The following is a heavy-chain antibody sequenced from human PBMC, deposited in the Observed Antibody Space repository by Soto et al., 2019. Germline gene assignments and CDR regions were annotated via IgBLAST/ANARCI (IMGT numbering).Heavy chain of an antibody. V-gene: IGHV1-18*01. Sequence: GASVKVSCKASGYTFTSYGISWVRQAPGQGLEWMGWISTYNGNTNYEQKLQGRVTMTTDTSTSTAYLELRSLRFDDTAVYYCARASGSSYWFDPWGQGTLVTVSS. J-gene: IGHJ5*02. CDR3: ARASGSSYWFDP. CDR1: GYTFTSYG. CDR2: ISTYNGNT. D-gene: IGHD1-26*01.